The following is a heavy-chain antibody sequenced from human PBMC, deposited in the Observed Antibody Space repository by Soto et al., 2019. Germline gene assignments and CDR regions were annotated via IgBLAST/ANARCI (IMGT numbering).Heavy chain of an antibody. CDR3: ARIESCGGDCYDFHH. CDR2: VNPNGGTT. J-gene: IGHJ1*01. V-gene: IGHV1-46*01. D-gene: IGHD2-21*02. CDR1: GCNFTKYE. Sequence: QVQRVQSGAEVKKPGASVKVACRASGCNFTKYEMHWVRQAPGQGLEGMGVVNPNGGTTGYAQKFQDRVSMTKDKSTSTVYLELRRLRFEDTAVYFCARIESCGGDCYDFHHWGQGTLVTVSS.